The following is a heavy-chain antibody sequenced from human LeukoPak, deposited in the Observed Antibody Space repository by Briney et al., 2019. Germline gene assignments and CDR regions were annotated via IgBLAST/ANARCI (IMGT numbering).Heavy chain of an antibody. CDR2: IGSSSTNI. CDR1: GFTFSDFS. Sequence: GGSPRLSCAASGFTFSDFSLNWVRQAPGKGLEWVSYIGSSSTNIYYADSVKGRFTISRDNAKNSLYLQMNSLRDEDTAVYYCARRGSPLGNWFDPWGQGTLVTVSS. V-gene: IGHV3-48*02. CDR3: ARRGSPLGNWFDP. J-gene: IGHJ5*02. D-gene: IGHD3-16*01.